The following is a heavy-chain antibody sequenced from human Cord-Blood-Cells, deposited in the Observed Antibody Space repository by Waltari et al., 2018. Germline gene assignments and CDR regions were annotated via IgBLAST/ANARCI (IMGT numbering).Heavy chain of an antibody. D-gene: IGHD2-15*01. CDR2: IIPIFGTA. CDR3: ASVGRYCSGGSCYFDY. CDR1: GGTFSSYA. Sequence: QVQLVQSGAEVKKPGSSVKVSCKASGGTFSSYAISWVREAPGQGLEWRGGIIPIFGTANYAQKFQGRVTITADESTSTAYMELSSLRSEDTAVYYCASVGRYCSGGSCYFDYWGQGTLVTVSS. V-gene: IGHV1-69*01. J-gene: IGHJ4*02.